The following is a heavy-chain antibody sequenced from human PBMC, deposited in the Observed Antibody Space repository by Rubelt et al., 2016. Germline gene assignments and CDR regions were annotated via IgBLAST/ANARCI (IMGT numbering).Heavy chain of an antibody. J-gene: IGHJ4*02. Sequence: WYDGSNKYYADSVKGRFTISRDNAKNTLYLQMNSLRAEDTAVYYCARDLGNYWGQGTLVTVSS. CDR2: WYDGSNK. V-gene: IGHV3-33*01. CDR3: ARDLGNY.